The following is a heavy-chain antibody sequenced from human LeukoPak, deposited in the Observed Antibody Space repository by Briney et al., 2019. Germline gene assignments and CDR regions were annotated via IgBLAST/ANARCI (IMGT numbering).Heavy chain of an antibody. D-gene: IGHD2/OR15-2a*01. J-gene: IGHJ4*02. CDR1: GGSFSGYY. CDR3: ARVPRSWFLAY. Sequence: SETLSLTCAVYGGSFSGYYWSWIRQPPGKGLEWIGEINHSGSTNHNPSLKSRVTISVDTSKNQFSLKLSSVTAADTAVYYCARVPRSWFLAYWGQGTLVTVSS. V-gene: IGHV4-34*01. CDR2: INHSGST.